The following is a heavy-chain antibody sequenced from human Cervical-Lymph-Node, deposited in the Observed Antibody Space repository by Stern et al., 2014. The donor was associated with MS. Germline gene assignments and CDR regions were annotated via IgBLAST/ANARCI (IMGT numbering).Heavy chain of an antibody. D-gene: IGHD6-13*01. CDR1: GFTFSSYA. V-gene: IGHV3-23*04. J-gene: IGHJ4*02. CDR2: ISGSGGST. Sequence: EVQLVESGGGLVQPGGSLRLSCAASGFTFSSYAMSWVRQAPGKGLEWVSAISGSGGSTSYADSVKGRFTISRDNSKNTLYLQMNSLRAEDTAVYYCAKRGGRRGSSWGGRDFDYWGQGTLVTVSS. CDR3: AKRGGRRGSSWGGRDFDY.